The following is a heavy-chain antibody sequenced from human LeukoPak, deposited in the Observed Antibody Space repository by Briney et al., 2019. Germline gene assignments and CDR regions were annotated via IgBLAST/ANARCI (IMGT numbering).Heavy chain of an antibody. CDR1: GFTFRSYS. V-gene: IGHV3-48*01. Sequence: GGSLRLSCSASGFTFRSYSMNWVRQAPGKGLEWVSYISSSSSTIYYADSVKGRFTISRDNAKNSLYLQMNSLRAEDTAVYYWARNYDVWIPYGMDVWGQGTTVTVSS. J-gene: IGHJ6*02. D-gene: IGHD3-3*01. CDR3: ARNYDVWIPYGMDV. CDR2: ISSSSSTI.